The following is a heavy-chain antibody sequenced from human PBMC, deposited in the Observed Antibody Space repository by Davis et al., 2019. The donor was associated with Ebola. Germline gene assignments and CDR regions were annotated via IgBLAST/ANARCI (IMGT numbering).Heavy chain of an antibody. CDR1: GFTVSSNY. J-gene: IGHJ4*02. V-gene: IGHV3-53*01. D-gene: IGHD6-13*01. CDR2: IYSGGST. Sequence: GESLKISCAASGFTVSSNYMSWVRQAPGKGLEWVSVIYSGGSTYYADSVKGRFTISRDNSKNTLYLQMNSLKTEDTAVYYCSAAAASVDYWGQGTLVTVSS. CDR3: SAAAASVDY.